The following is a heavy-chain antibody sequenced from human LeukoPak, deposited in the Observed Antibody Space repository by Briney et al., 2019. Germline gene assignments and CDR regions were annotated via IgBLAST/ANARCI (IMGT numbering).Heavy chain of an antibody. J-gene: IGHJ1*01. CDR3: ATQYYYDSSGYPFQH. Sequence: ASVKVSCNASGYTFTSYYMHWVRQAPGQGLEWMGIINPSGDSTSYAQKFQGRVTMTRDTSTSTVYMELSSLRSEDTAVYYCATQYYYDSSGYPFQHWGQGTLVTVSS. CDR2: INPSGDST. V-gene: IGHV1-46*01. D-gene: IGHD3-22*01. CDR1: GYTFTSYY.